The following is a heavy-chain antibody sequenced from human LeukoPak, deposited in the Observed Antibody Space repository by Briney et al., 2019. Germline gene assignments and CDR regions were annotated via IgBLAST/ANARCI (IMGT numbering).Heavy chain of an antibody. CDR2: ISGSGRTT. CDR3: AKQPQRYYYCFDY. CDR1: GFTFSSYD. D-gene: IGHD2/OR15-2a*01. Sequence: PGGTLRLSCAASGFTFSSYDMNWVRQAPGKGIEWVSAISGSGRTTYYADSVKGRFTISRDNSKNTLYLQINSLRAEDTAVYYCAKQPQRYYYCFDYWGQGTLVTVSS. V-gene: IGHV3-23*01. J-gene: IGHJ4*02.